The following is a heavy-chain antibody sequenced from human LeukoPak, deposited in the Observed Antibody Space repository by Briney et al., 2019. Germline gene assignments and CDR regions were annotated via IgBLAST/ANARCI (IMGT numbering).Heavy chain of an antibody. V-gene: IGHV3-74*01. CDR3: TLAGSYRFDY. D-gene: IGHD3-16*02. CDR2: MNSDGTTT. J-gene: IGHJ4*02. Sequence: GGSLRLSCAGSGFAFSSSWMHWVRQAPGQGLVWVSRMNSDGTTTDYADSVKGRFTISRDNAKNALYLQMHSLTVEDTAVYYCTLAGSYRFDYWGQGTLVTVSP. CDR1: GFAFSSSW.